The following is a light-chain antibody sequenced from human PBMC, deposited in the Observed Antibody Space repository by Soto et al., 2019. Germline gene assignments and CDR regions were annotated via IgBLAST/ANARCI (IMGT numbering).Light chain of an antibody. CDR1: KLGDKY. Sequence: SYELTQPPSVSVSPGQTASITCSGDKLGDKYTCWYQQKPGQSPVLVIYQHSHRPSGIPERFSGSNSGNTATLTISGTQAMDEADYYCQAWDSRTDVVFGGGTKLTVL. CDR3: QAWDSRTDVV. CDR2: QHS. J-gene: IGLJ2*01. V-gene: IGLV3-1*01.